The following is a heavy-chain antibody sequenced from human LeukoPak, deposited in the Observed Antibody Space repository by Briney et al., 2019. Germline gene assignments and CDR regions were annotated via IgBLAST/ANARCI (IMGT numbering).Heavy chain of an antibody. V-gene: IGHV1-2*04. CDR2: INPNSGGT. J-gene: IGHJ4*02. CDR1: GYTFTGYY. Sequence: ASVKVSCKASGYTFTGYYMHWVRQAPGQGLEWMGWINPNSGGTNYAQKFQGWVTMTRDTSISTAYMELSRLRSDDTAVYYCARAFDWNDPLGDYWGQGTLVTVSS. D-gene: IGHD1-1*01. CDR3: ARAFDWNDPLGDY.